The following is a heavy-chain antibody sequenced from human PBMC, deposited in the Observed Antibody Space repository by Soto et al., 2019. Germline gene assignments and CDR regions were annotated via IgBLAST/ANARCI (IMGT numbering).Heavy chain of an antibody. CDR2: ITADGGT. J-gene: IGHJ3*02. Sequence: EVQVLESGGGLVQPGGSLRLSCEGSGFTVSSHAMTWIRQAPGKGPEWVSTITADGGTYYADSVKGRFAMSRDTSESTLYLQMNSLGDEATAAYYGAPHVSCSGVSCQYDAFAIRGQGTMFTVSS. D-gene: IGHD2-15*01. CDR1: GFTVSSHA. CDR3: APHVSCSGVSCQYDAFAI. V-gene: IGHV3-23*01.